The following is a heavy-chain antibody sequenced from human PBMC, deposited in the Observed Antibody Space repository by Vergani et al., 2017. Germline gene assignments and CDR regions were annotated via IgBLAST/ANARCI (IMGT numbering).Heavy chain of an antibody. CDR2: INHSGST. Sequence: QVQLQQWGAGLLKPSETLSLTCAVYGGSFSGYYWSWIRQPPGKGLEWIGEINHSGSTNYNPSLKSRVTISVDTSKNRFSLKLSSVTAADTAVYYCARGRRVRGVNYYYMDVWGKGTTVTVSS. CDR1: GGSFSGYY. D-gene: IGHD3-10*01. J-gene: IGHJ6*03. V-gene: IGHV4-34*01. CDR3: ARGRRVRGVNYYYMDV.